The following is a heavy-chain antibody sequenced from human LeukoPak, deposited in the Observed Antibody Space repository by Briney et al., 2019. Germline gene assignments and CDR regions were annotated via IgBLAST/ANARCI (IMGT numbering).Heavy chain of an antibody. J-gene: IGHJ4*02. CDR1: GLTFSSDA. CDR2: ISYDGSNK. V-gene: IGHV3-30-3*02. CDR3: AKDTPLCYFDY. Sequence: PGRSLRLSCAASGLTFSSDAMHWVRQAPGKGLEWVALISYDGSNKYYADSVKGRFTISRDNSKNTLYLQMNSLRADDTAVYYCAKDTPLCYFDYWGQGTLVTVSS. D-gene: IGHD3-16*01.